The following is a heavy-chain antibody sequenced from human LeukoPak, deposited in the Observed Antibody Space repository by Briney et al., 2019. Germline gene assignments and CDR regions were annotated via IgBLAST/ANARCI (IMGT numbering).Heavy chain of an antibody. V-gene: IGHV3-23*01. Sequence: GGSLRLSCAASGITVSTNYMSWVRQAPGKGLEWVSAISGSGGSTYYAASVKGRFTISRDSSKNTLYLQMNSLRAEDTAAYYCAKETVGYCSGGSCYAPHYWGQGTLVTVSS. CDR2: ISGSGGST. CDR3: AKETVGYCSGGSCYAPHY. CDR1: GITVSTNY. J-gene: IGHJ4*02. D-gene: IGHD2-15*01.